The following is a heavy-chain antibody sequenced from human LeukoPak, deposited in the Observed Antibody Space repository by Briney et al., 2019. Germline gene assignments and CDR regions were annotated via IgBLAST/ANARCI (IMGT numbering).Heavy chain of an antibody. Sequence: SETLSLTCTVSGGSISSSSYYWGWIRQPPGKGLEWIGSIYYSGSTYYNPSLKSRVTISVDTSKNQFSLKLSSVTAVDTAVYYCAREGGYSYGYVGGQGTLVTVSS. J-gene: IGHJ4*02. CDR2: IYYSGST. CDR1: GGSISSSSYY. CDR3: AREGGYSYGYV. D-gene: IGHD5-18*01. V-gene: IGHV4-39*07.